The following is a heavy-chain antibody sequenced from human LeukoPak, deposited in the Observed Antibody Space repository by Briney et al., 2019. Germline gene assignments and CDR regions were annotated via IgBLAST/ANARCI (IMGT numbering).Heavy chain of an antibody. CDR1: GFTFSSYW. CDR2: IKQDGSEK. J-gene: IGHJ6*02. V-gene: IGHV3-7*05. CDR3: GMAMDV. Sequence: QPGGSLRLSCAASGFTFSSYWMNWVRPAPGKGLEWVANIKQDGSEKYYVDSVKGRFTISRDNAKNSLYLQMSSLRAEDTAVYYCGMAMDVWGRGTTVTVSS. D-gene: IGHD5-24*01.